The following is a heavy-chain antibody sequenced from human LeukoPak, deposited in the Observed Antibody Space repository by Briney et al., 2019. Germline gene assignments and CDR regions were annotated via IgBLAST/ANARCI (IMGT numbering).Heavy chain of an antibody. V-gene: IGHV3-30-3*01. Sequence: GRSLRLSCAASGFTFSSYAMHWVRQAPGKGLEWVAVISYDGSNKYYADSVKGRFTISRDNSKNTLYLQMNSLRAEDTAVYYCARDGGRSSWYPNWFDPWGQGTLVTVSS. CDR3: ARDGGRSSWYPNWFDP. CDR1: GFTFSSYA. D-gene: IGHD6-13*01. CDR2: ISYDGSNK. J-gene: IGHJ5*02.